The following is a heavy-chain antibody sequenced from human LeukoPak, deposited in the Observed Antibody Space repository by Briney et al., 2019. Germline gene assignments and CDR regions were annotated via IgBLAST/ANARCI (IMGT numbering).Heavy chain of an antibody. CDR3: ARDQYGDPYYYDSSGYYYAGGFDY. CDR1: GFTVSSDY. Sequence: GGSLRLSCAASGFTVSSDYMSWVRQAPGKGLEWVSVIYSGGSTYYADSVKGRFTISRDNAKNSLYLQMNSLRAEDTAVYYCARDQYGDPYYYDSSGYYYAGGFDYWGQGTLVTVSS. J-gene: IGHJ4*02. V-gene: IGHV3-53*01. D-gene: IGHD3-22*01. CDR2: IYSGGST.